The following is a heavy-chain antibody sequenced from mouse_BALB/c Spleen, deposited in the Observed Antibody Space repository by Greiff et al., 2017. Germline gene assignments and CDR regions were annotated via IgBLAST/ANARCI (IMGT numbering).Heavy chain of an antibody. V-gene: IGHV1S127*01. CDR3: TRSFRYDVPPGFAY. CDR1: GYTFTSYW. D-gene: IGHD2-14*01. CDR2: IDPSDSYT. Sequence: QVQLQQPGAELVKPGASVKMSCKASGYTFTSYWMHWVKQRPGQGLEWIGVIDPSDSYTSYNQKFKGKATLTVATSSSTAYMQLSSLTSEDSAVYYCTRSFRYDVPPGFAYWGQGTLVTVSA. J-gene: IGHJ3*01.